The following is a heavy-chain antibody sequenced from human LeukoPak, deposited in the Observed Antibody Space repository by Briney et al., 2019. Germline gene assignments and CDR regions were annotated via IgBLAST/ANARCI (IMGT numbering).Heavy chain of an antibody. CDR3: ARVGSGWLDY. V-gene: IGHV3-30-3*01. D-gene: IGHD6-19*01. J-gene: IGHJ4*02. CDR1: GFTFSSYA. CDR2: ISYDGSNK. Sequence: PGGSLRLSCAASGFTFSSYAMSWVRQAPGKGLEWVAVISYDGSNKYYADSVKGRFTISRDNSKNTLYLQMNSLRAEDTAVYYCARVGSGWLDYWGQGTLVTVSS.